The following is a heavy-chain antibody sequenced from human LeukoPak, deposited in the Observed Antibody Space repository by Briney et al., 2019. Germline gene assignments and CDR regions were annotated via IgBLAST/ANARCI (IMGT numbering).Heavy chain of an antibody. J-gene: IGHJ3*02. V-gene: IGHV1-69*05. CDR1: GGTFSSYA. CDR2: IIPIFGTA. Sequence: GASVKVSCKASGGTFSSYAISWERQAPGQGLEWMGGIIPIFGTANYAQKFQGRVTITTDESTSTAYMELSSLRSEDTAVYYCASSQTKYYYDSSGYYLDDAFDIWGQGTMVTVSS. D-gene: IGHD3-22*01. CDR3: ASSQTKYYYDSSGYYLDDAFDI.